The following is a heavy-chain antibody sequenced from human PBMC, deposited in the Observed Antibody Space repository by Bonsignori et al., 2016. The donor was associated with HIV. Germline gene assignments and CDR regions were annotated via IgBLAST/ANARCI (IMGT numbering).Heavy chain of an antibody. D-gene: IGHD5-24*01. Sequence: WIRQPPGKGLAWIGYIYYSGSTNYNPSLKSRVTISVDTSKNQFSLKLSSVTAADTAVYYCARGRRDGYNPRTYFDYWGQGTLVTVSS. CDR3: ARGRRDGYNPRTYFDY. V-gene: IGHV4-59*01. J-gene: IGHJ4*02. CDR2: IYYSGST.